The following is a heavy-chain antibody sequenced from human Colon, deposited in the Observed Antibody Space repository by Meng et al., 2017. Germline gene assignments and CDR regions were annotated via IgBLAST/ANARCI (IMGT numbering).Heavy chain of an antibody. D-gene: IGHD4-17*01. CDR1: GFTFSSYW. V-gene: IGHV3-7*01. CDR2: IKQDGSEK. J-gene: IGHJ2*01. Sequence: GESLKISCAASGFTFSSYWMSWVRQASGKGLEWVANIKQDGSEKYYVDSVKGRFTISRDNAKNSLYLQMNSLRAEDTAVYYCASPHYGDYGFWYFDLWGRGTLVTVSS. CDR3: ASPHYGDYGFWYFDL.